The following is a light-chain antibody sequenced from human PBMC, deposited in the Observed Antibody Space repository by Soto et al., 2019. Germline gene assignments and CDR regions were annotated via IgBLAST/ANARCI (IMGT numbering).Light chain of an antibody. CDR2: GNN. Sequence: QSVLTQPPSASGTPGQRVTISCSGSSSNIGSNTINWYQQLPGTAPKLLIYGNNQRPSGVPDRFSASKSGTSASLAISGLQSEDEADYYCAAWDDSLNGPVFGGGTKLTVL. CDR3: AAWDDSLNGPV. CDR1: SSNIGSNT. V-gene: IGLV1-44*01. J-gene: IGLJ2*01.